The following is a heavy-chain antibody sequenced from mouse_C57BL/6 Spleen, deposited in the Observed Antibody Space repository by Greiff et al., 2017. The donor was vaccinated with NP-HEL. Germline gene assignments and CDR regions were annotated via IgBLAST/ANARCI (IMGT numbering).Heavy chain of an antibody. V-gene: IGHV3-6*01. CDR1: GYSITSGYY. J-gene: IGHJ4*01. CDR3: ARDHGYYYAMDY. Sequence: EVKLVESGPGLVKPSQSLSLTCSVTGYSITSGYYWNWIRQFPGNKLEWMGYISYDGSNNYNPSLKNRISITRDTSKNQFFLKLNSVTTEDTATYYCARDHGYYYAMDYWGQGTSVTVSS. CDR2: ISYDGSN. D-gene: IGHD2-2*01.